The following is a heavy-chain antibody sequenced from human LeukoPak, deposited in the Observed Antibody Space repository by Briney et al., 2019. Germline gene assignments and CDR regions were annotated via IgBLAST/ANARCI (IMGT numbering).Heavy chain of an antibody. CDR3: ARGPPYYYDSSGYYRFEY. D-gene: IGHD3-22*01. J-gene: IGHJ4*02. Sequence: SETLSLTCAVYGGSFSGYYWTWIRQPPGKGLEWIGEINHSGSTNYNPSLKSRVTISVDTSKNQFSLKLSYVTAADTAVYYCARGPPYYYDSSGYYRFEYWGQGILVTVSA. CDR2: INHSGST. V-gene: IGHV4-34*01. CDR1: GGSFSGYY.